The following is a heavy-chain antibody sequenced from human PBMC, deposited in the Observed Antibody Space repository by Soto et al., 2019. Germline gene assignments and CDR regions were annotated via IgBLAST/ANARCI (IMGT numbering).Heavy chain of an antibody. CDR1: GGSISSGTYY. CDR2: IYYSGST. J-gene: IGHJ4*02. Sequence: QVQLQESGPGLVKPSQTLSLTCTVSGGSISSGTYYWSWIRQHPGKGLEWIGYIYYSGSTYYKPSRKSRVSISVDPSKNQFSLELTYVTAEDTAVYYCAGETDYGVDYWGQGTLVTVSS. CDR3: AGETDYGVDY. D-gene: IGHD4-17*01. V-gene: IGHV4-31*03.